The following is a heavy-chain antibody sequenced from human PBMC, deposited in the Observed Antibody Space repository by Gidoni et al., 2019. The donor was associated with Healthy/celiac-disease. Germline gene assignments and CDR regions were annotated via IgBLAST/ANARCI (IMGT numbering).Heavy chain of an antibody. D-gene: IGHD6-6*01. CDR3: ARSWTRIAARLYYYYCMDV. CDR1: GGTFSSYA. Sequence: VSCKASGGTFSSYAISWVRQAPGQGLEWMGGIIPIFGTANYAQKFQGRVTITADESTSTAYMELSSLRSEETAVYYCARSWTRIAARLYYYYCMDVGGKGNTVTVSS. V-gene: IGHV1-69*01. CDR2: IIPIFGTA. J-gene: IGHJ6*03.